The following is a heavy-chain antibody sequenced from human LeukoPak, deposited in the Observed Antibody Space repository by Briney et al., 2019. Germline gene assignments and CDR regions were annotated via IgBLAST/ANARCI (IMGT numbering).Heavy chain of an antibody. V-gene: IGHV3-21*01. CDR2: ISSSSSYI. D-gene: IGHD3-10*01. Sequence: PGGSLRLSCAASGFTFSSYSMNWVRQAPGKGLEWVSSISSSSSYIYYADSVKGRFTISRDNAKNSLYLQMNSLRAEDTAVYYCATFDYFGSGGLFGCWGQGTLATVSS. CDR3: ATFDYFGSGGLFGC. CDR1: GFTFSSYS. J-gene: IGHJ4*02.